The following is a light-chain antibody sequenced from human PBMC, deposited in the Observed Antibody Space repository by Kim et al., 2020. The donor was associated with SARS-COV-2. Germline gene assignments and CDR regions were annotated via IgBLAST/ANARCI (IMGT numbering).Light chain of an antibody. CDR1: QSIDNW. V-gene: IGKV1-5*03. J-gene: IGKJ2*01. CDR2: KAS. CDR3: QHCYTSSPYT. Sequence: ASVGDRVTITCRASQSIDNWLAWYQQKPGKAPKLLIYKASSLESGVPSRFSGSRSGTEFTLTISSLQPDDFATYYCQHCYTSSPYTLGQGTKLEI.